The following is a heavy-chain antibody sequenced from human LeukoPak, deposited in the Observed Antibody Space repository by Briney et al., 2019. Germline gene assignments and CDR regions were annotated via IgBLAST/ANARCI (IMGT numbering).Heavy chain of an antibody. CDR3: ARDNYDSSGYYFD. Sequence: GGSLRLSCAASGFTFSGYAMSWVRQAPGKGLEWVSYISSSGSTTHYADPVKGRFTISRDNAKNSLYLQMNSLRAEDTAVYYCARDNYDSSGYYFDWGQGTLVTVSS. CDR1: GFTFSGYA. V-gene: IGHV3-48*03. J-gene: IGHJ4*02. D-gene: IGHD3-22*01. CDR2: ISSSGSTT.